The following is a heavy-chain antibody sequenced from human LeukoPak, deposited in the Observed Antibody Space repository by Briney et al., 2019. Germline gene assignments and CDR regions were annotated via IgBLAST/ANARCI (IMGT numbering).Heavy chain of an antibody. J-gene: IGHJ5*02. Sequence: ASVKVSCKASGYTFTGYYMHWVRQAPGQGLEWMGWINPNSGGTSSAQKFQGRVTMTRDTSITTVYMEVSWLTADDTAIYYCARADRLHGGPYLIGPWGQGTLVTVSS. CDR2: INPNSGGT. CDR3: ARADRLHGGPYLIGP. D-gene: IGHD2-21*01. CDR1: GYTFTGYY. V-gene: IGHV1-2*02.